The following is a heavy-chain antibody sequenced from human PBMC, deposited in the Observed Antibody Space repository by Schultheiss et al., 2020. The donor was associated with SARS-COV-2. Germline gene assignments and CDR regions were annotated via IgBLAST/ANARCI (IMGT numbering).Heavy chain of an antibody. D-gene: IGHD6-19*01. CDR3: ARGSGGQWLPRVGYFDL. J-gene: IGHJ2*01. V-gene: IGHV4-31*03. Sequence: SETLSLTCTVSGGSISSGGYYWSWIRQHPGKGLEWIGYIYYRGSTYYNPSLKSRVTISVDTSKNQFSLKLSSVTAADTAVYYCARGSGGQWLPRVGYFDLWGRGTLVTVSS. CDR1: GGSISSGGYY. CDR2: IYYRGST.